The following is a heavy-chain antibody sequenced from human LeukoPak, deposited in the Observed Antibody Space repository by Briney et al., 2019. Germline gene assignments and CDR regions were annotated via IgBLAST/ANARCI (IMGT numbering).Heavy chain of an antibody. D-gene: IGHD3-10*01. CDR3: ARSQFGGLLSDFFFDS. J-gene: IGHJ4*02. CDR1: GYSFSYYW. CDR2: IYPDDSVT. Sequence: GESLKISCQGSGYSFSYYWIGWVRQTPGKGLEWMGLIYPDDSVTRYSPSFHGQVTISADKSTRTAYLQWSSLKASDTAIFYCARSQFGGLLSDFFFDSWGQGTLVTVSS. V-gene: IGHV5-51*01.